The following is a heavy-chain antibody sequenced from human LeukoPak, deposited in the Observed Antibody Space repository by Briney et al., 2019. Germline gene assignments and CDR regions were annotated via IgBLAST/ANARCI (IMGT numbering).Heavy chain of an antibody. D-gene: IGHD6-6*01. CDR3: ARDRGIAARYFDY. J-gene: IGHJ4*02. CDR1: GGSFGGYY. Sequence: SETLSLTCTVYGGSFGGYYWSWIRQPPGKGLEWIGEINDSGSSNYIPSLKSRVTISVDRSKNQFSLWLSSVTAADTAVYYCARDRGIAARYFDYWGQGTLVTVSS. CDR2: INDSGSS. V-gene: IGHV4-34*01.